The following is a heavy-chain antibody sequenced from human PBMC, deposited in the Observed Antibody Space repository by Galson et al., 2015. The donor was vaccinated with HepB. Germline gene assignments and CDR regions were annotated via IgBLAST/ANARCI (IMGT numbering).Heavy chain of an antibody. CDR1: GYTFTSYG. CDR3: ARERGDCSSTSCYPDAFDI. V-gene: IGHV1-18*01. Sequence: SVKVSCKASGYTFTSYGISWVRQAPGQGLEWMGWISAYNGNTNYAQKLQGRVTMTTDTSTSTAYMELGSLRSDDTAVYYCARERGDCSSTSCYPDAFDIWGQGTMVTVSS. CDR2: ISAYNGNT. J-gene: IGHJ3*02. D-gene: IGHD2-2*01.